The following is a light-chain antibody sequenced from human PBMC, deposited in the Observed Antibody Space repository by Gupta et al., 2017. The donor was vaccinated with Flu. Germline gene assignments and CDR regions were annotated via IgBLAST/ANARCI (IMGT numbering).Light chain of an antibody. CDR1: SSNIGAGYD. CDR3: QSYDSSLSGWV. J-gene: IGLJ3*02. CDR2: GTS. Sequence: SSNIGAGYDVHWYQQLPGTAPKLLIYGTSNRPSGVPDRFSGSKSGTSASLAITGLQAEDEADYYCQSYDSSLSGWVFGGGTKLTVL. V-gene: IGLV1-40*01.